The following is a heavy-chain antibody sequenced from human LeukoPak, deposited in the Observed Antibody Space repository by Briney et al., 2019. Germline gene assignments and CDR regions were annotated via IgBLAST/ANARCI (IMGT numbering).Heavy chain of an antibody. V-gene: IGHV4-34*01. J-gene: IGHJ4*02. Sequence: PSETLSLTCAVYGGSFSGYYWSWIRQPPGKGLEWIGEINHSGSTNYNPSLKSRVTISVDTSKNQFSLKLSSVTAADTAVYYCARDSGYSYGLSLNYWGQGTLVTVSS. CDR2: INHSGST. D-gene: IGHD5-18*01. CDR3: ARDSGYSYGLSLNY. CDR1: GGSFSGYY.